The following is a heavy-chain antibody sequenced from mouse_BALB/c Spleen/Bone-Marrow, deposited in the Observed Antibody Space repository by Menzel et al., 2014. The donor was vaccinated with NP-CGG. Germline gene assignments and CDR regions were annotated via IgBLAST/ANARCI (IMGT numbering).Heavy chain of an antibody. CDR3: ARGSSYFDY. D-gene: IGHD1-1*01. Sequence: XGGXVKPGGSLKLSCAASGFTFSDYYMYWVRQTPEKRLEWVATISDGGSYTYYPDSVKGRFTISRDNAKNXXXLQMSSLKSEDTDMYYCARGSSYFDYWGQGTTLTVSS. J-gene: IGHJ2*01. CDR1: GFTFSDYY. V-gene: IGHV5-4*02. CDR2: ISDGGSYT.